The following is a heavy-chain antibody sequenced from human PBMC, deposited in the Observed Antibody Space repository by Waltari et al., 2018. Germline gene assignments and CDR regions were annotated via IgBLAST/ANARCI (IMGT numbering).Heavy chain of an antibody. V-gene: IGHV4-31*01. Sequence: QVQLQQSGPGLVKPSQTLPLICTVSGGSMTSEYSYLSWIRQHPGKGLAWIGFIANSWNPYYNPSLKSVVDMSIDTSKNQFALKVNAVTAADTAVYYGAKGGGGTRDGMDVWGQGTTVTVSS. CDR3: AKGGGGTRDGMDV. CDR1: GGSMTSEYSY. D-gene: IGHD2-2*01. CDR2: IANSWNP. J-gene: IGHJ6*02.